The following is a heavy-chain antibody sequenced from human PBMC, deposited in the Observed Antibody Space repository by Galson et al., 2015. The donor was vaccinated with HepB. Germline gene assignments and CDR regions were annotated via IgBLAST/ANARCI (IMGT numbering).Heavy chain of an antibody. CDR2: IKSKTDGGTT. CDR1: GFAFNNAW. D-gene: IGHD2-2*01. Sequence: RLSCAASGFAFNNAWMNWVRQAPGKGLEWVGRIKSKTDGGTTEYAAPVKGRFTISRDDSRNTLYLQMHSLKTDDTAVYYCTTDVYFSSYWSWLDPWGQGTLVTVSS. CDR3: TTDVYFSSYWSWLDP. V-gene: IGHV3-15*01. J-gene: IGHJ5*02.